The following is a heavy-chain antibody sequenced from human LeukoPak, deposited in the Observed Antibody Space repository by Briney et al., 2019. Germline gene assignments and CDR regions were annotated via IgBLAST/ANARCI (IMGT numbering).Heavy chain of an antibody. Sequence: ASVKVSCKASGYTFTSYGISWVRQAPGQGLEWMGWINPNSGGTNYAQKFQGRVTMTRDTSISTAYMELSRLRSDDTAVYYCARAYYGSGSYYSHFDYWGQGTLVTVSS. CDR3: ARAYYGSGSYYSHFDY. V-gene: IGHV1-2*02. CDR1: GYTFTSYG. D-gene: IGHD3-10*01. CDR2: INPNSGGT. J-gene: IGHJ4*02.